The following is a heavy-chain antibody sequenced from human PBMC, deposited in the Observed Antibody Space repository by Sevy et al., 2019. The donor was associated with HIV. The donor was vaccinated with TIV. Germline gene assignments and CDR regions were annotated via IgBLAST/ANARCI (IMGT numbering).Heavy chain of an antibody. CDR2: INQDGSQK. D-gene: IGHD2-21*01. V-gene: IGHV3-7*03. J-gene: IGHJ4*02. CDR1: EFTFSRYW. Sequence: GGSPRLSCATSEFTFSRYWMTWVRQAPGKGLEWVVYINQDGSQKSYVDSVKGRFTISRDNSKNSLFLQMNSLRAEDTAVYYCARAGPLGDLDHFDRWGQGTLVTVSS. CDR3: ARAGPLGDLDHFDR.